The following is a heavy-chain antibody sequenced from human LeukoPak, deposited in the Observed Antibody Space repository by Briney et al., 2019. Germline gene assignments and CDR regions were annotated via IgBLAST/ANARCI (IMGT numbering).Heavy chain of an antibody. V-gene: IGHV3-30*02. CDR1: GFTFSSYS. CDR2: IPFDGNNK. J-gene: IGHJ4*02. CDR3: SKDGSAYPFDS. Sequence: GGSLRLSCAASGFTFSSYSMNWVRQAPGKGLEWVAFIPFDGNNKDHADSVKGRFTISRDNSKNTLFLQMNSLRTEDTAVYYCSKDGSAYPFDSWGQETLVTVSS. D-gene: IGHD3-10*01.